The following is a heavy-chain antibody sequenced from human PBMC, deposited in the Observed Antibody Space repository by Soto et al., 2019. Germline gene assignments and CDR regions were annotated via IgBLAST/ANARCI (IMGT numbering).Heavy chain of an antibody. D-gene: IGHD2-21*01. V-gene: IGHV3-23*01. CDR2: ISGSGGST. CDR1: GFTFSGSV. CDR3: AKDQVGIVNDAFDV. J-gene: IGHJ3*01. Sequence: GGSLRLSCAASGFTFSGSVMSWVRQAPGKGLEWVSGISGSGGSTYYADSVKGRFTISRDNSKNTLYLQMNSLRAEDTAVYYCAKDQVGIVNDAFDVWGQGTMVTVSS.